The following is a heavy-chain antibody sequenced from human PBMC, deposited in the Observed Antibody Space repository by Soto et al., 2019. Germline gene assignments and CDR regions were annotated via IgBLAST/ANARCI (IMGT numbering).Heavy chain of an antibody. CDR3: ARDGNWRLDY. D-gene: IGHD1-1*01. CDR2: TYYRSTRWYN. J-gene: IGHJ4*02. CDR1: GDSVSSNSAA. V-gene: IGHV6-1*01. Sequence: PSQTLSLTCAISGDSVSSNSAAWNWIRQSPSRGLEWLGRTYYRSTRWYNDYAVSVKSRITVNPDTSKNQFSLHLNSVTPEDTAVYYCARDGNWRLDYWGQGALVTVSS.